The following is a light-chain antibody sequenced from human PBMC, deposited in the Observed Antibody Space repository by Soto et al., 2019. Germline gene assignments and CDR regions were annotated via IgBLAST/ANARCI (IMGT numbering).Light chain of an antibody. J-gene: IGLJ2*01. CDR3: SSYGGGDTFHVI. V-gene: IGLV2-8*01. CDR2: DVS. CDR1: SSDVGAYNY. Sequence: QSALTQPPSASGSLGQSVTISCTGTSSDVGAYNYVSWYQQYTGKAPKLMIYDVSKRPSGVPDRFSGSKSGNTASLTVSGLRADDEAVYYCSSYGGGDTFHVIFGGGTQLTVL.